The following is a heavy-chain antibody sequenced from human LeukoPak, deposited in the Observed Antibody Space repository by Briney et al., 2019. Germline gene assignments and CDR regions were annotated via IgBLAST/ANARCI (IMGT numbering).Heavy chain of an antibody. CDR3: ARAGGYCGRISCPYYFDY. D-gene: IGHD2-15*01. V-gene: IGHV1-8*01. CDR1: GYTFTSYD. CDR2: MNPNSGNT. Sequence: GPSVKVSCKASGYTFTSYDINWVRQATGQGLEWMGWMNPNSGNTGYAQKFQGRVTMTRNTSISTAYMELSSLRSEDTAVYYCARAGGYCGRISCPYYFDYWGQGSLVAVSS. J-gene: IGHJ4*02.